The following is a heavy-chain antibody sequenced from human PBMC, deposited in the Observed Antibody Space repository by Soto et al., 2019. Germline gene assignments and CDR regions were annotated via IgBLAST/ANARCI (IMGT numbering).Heavy chain of an antibody. CDR1: GGSISSSSYY. J-gene: IGHJ3*02. D-gene: IGHD2-15*01. CDR3: ARLPSGYCSGGSCYQDAFDI. CDR2: IYYSGST. V-gene: IGHV4-39*01. Sequence: SETLSLTCTVSGGSISSSSYYWGWIRQPPGKGLEWIGSIYYSGSTYYNPSLKSRVTISVDTSKNQFSLKLSSVTAADTAVYYCARLPSGYCSGGSCYQDAFDIWGQGTMVTVSS.